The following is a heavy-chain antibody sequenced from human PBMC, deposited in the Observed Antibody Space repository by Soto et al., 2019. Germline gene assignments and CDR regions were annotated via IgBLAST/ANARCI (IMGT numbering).Heavy chain of an antibody. CDR3: ARVKCGGGSCHLDY. Sequence: SETLSLTCTVSGGSICSYYWSWIRQPPGKGLECIGFISKSGSTYYKPSLKSRVTLSIDASKNQFSLNLSSVTAADSTVYYCARVKCGGGSCHLDYWGQGMLVTVSS. CDR1: GGSICSYY. J-gene: IGHJ4*02. CDR2: ISKSGST. D-gene: IGHD2-15*01. V-gene: IGHV4-4*09.